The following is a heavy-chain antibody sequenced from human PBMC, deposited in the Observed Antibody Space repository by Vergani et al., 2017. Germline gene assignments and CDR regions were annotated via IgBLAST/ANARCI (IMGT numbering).Heavy chain of an antibody. CDR3: ARPGTTDP. D-gene: IGHD1-14*01. Sequence: QVQLQESGPGLVKPSETLSLTCTVSGYSISSGYYWGWIRQPPGKGLEWIGSIYHSGSTYYNPSLKSRVTISVDTSKNQFSLKLSSVTAAYTAVYYCARPGTTDPWGQGSLVTVSS. V-gene: IGHV4-38-2*02. CDR1: GYSISSGYY. CDR2: IYHSGST. J-gene: IGHJ5*02.